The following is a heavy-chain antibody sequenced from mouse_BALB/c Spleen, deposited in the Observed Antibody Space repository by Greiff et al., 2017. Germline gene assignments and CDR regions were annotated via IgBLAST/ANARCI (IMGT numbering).Heavy chain of an antibody. Sequence: EVKLMESGGGLVQPGGSLRLSCATSGFTFTDYYMSWVRQPPGKALEWLGFIRNKANGYTTEYSASVKGRFTISRDNSKSILYLQMNTLRAEDSATYYCARDPTGTGWFAYWGQGTLVTVSA. CDR3: ARDPTGTGWFAY. V-gene: IGHV7-3*02. D-gene: IGHD4-1*02. J-gene: IGHJ3*01. CDR1: GFTFTDYY. CDR2: IRNKANGYTT.